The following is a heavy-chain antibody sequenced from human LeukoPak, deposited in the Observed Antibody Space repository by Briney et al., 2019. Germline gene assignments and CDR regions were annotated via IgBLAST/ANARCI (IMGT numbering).Heavy chain of an antibody. CDR1: GYTFTGYY. J-gene: IGHJ6*03. V-gene: IGHV1-2*02. CDR3: ATHYVSPGFYYMDV. D-gene: IGHD3-16*01. CDR2: INPNSGGT. Sequence: GASVKVSCKASGYTFTGYYMHWVRQAPGQGLEWRGWINPNSGGTNYAQKFQGRVTMTRDTSISTAYMALSRLRSADTAVYYCATHYVSPGFYYMDVWGKGTTVTVSS.